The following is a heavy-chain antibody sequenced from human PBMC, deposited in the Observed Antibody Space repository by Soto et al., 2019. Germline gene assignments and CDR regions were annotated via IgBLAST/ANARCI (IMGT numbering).Heavy chain of an antibody. J-gene: IGHJ4*02. CDR3: ASKGAPFHYYGSGSSDY. Sequence: GGSLRFSCAASGFTFSSYSMNWVRQAPGKGLEWVSSISSSSSYIYYADSVKGRFTISRDNAKNSLYLQMNSLRAEDTAVYYCASKGAPFHYYGSGSSDYWGQGTLVTVSS. CDR2: ISSSSSYI. D-gene: IGHD3-10*01. CDR1: GFTFSSYS. V-gene: IGHV3-21*01.